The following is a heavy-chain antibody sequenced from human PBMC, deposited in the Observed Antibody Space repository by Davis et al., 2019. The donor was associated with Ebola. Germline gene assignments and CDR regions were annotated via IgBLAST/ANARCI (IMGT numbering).Heavy chain of an antibody. CDR2: ISGRGDAT. V-gene: IGHV3-23*01. J-gene: IGHJ6*02. CDR3: ARARTYYYGMDV. Sequence: GESLKISCAVSGFTLNDYAVSWVRQAPGKGLEWVSAISGRGDATYYADSVKGRFTISRDNAKNSLYLQLNSLRAEDTAVYYCARARTYYYGMDVWGQGTTVTVSS. CDR1: GFTLNDYA. D-gene: IGHD3/OR15-3a*01.